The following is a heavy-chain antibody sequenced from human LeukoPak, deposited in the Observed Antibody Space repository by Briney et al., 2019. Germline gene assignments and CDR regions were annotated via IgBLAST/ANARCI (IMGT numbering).Heavy chain of an antibody. Sequence: SETLSLTCTVSGGSISSSGYYWGWIRQPPGKGLEWIGSIYYSGSSYYNPSLKSRFIISVDTSKNQFSLKLSSVTAADTAVYYCARGQQWLVDYWGQGTLVTVSS. CDR3: ARGQQWLVDY. CDR2: IYYSGSS. D-gene: IGHD6-19*01. CDR1: GGSISSSGYY. V-gene: IGHV4-39*01. J-gene: IGHJ4*02.